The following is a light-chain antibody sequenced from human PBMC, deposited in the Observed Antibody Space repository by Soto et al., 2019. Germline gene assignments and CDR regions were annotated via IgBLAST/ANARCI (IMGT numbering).Light chain of an antibody. CDR1: QSISSN. J-gene: IGKJ2*01. CDR2: GAS. V-gene: IGKV3-15*01. CDR3: QQYNKWPPHT. Sequence: EIVMTQSPANLSVSPGERATLSCRASQSISSNLAWYQQKPGQGPRLLIYGASTRATGIPVRFSGSGSGTEFTLTISSLQSEDFAVYYCQQYNKWPPHTFGQGTKLEIK.